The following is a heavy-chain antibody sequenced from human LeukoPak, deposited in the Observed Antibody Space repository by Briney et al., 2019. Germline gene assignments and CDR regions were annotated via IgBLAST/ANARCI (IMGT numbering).Heavy chain of an antibody. CDR1: GSNFTSYW. V-gene: IGHV5-51*01. CDR3: ARLEKNSRFDP. CDR2: IYPGDSDT. Sequence: PGGSLQISCQGSGSNFTSYWIGWGRQVPGKGLEWMGIIYPGDSDTRYSPSFQGQVTISADKSISTAYLQWSSLKASDTAMYYCARLEKNSRFDPWGQGTLVTVSS. J-gene: IGHJ5*02. D-gene: IGHD4-23*01.